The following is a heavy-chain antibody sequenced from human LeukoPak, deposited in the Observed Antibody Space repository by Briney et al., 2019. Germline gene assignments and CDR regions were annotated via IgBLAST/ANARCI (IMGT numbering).Heavy chain of an antibody. J-gene: IGHJ4*02. CDR2: ISGSGGGT. D-gene: IGHD3-3*01. V-gene: IGHV3-23*01. CDR3: AKYYDFWSGYYRAGFDY. Sequence: AGGSLRLSCAASGFTFSSYAMSWVRQAPGKGLGWVSAISGSGGGTYYADSVKGRFTISRDNSKNTLYLQMNSLRAEDTAVYYCAKYYDFWSGYYRAGFDYWGQGTLVTVSS. CDR1: GFTFSSYA.